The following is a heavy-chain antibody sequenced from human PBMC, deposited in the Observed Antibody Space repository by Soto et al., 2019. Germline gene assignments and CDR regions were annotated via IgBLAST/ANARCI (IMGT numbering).Heavy chain of an antibody. CDR1: GGSISSCY. J-gene: IGHJ4*02. V-gene: IGHV4-59*01. D-gene: IGHD5-18*01. Sequence: SETLSLTCTVSGGSISSCYWSWIRQPPGKGLEWIGYIYYSGSTNCNPSLKSRVTISVDTSKNQFSLKLSSVTAADTAVYYCARDNGYSYGYTLDHWGQGTLVTVS. CDR2: IYYSGST. CDR3: ARDNGYSYGYTLDH.